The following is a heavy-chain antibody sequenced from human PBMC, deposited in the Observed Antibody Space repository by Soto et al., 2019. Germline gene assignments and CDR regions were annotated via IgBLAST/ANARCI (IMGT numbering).Heavy chain of an antibody. CDR3: ARDLRPRIGYDFWSGYYTRGLYGMDV. D-gene: IGHD3-3*01. V-gene: IGHV3-30-3*01. CDR2: ISYDGSNK. J-gene: IGHJ6*02. CDR1: GFTFSSYA. Sequence: AGGSLRLSCAASGFTFSSYAMHWVRQAPGKGLEWVAVISYDGSNKYYADSVKGRFTISRDNSKNTLYLQMNSLRAEDTAVYYCARDLRPRIGYDFWSGYYTRGLYGMDVWGQGTTVTVSS.